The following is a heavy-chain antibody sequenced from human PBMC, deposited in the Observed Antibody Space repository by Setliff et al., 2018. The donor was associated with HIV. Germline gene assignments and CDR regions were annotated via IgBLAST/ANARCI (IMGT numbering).Heavy chain of an antibody. J-gene: IGHJ1*01. CDR3: ATDPGYSSTWYSESFQH. Sequence: ASVKVSCKISGYTLTELSIHWVRQAPGKGLGWMADFDPEDGETFYAQKFQGRLTMTEDTSTDTAYMELSSLRSDDTAMYYCATDPGYSSTWYSESFQHWGQGTVVTVSS. V-gene: IGHV1-24*01. CDR1: GYTLTELS. D-gene: IGHD6-13*01. CDR2: FDPEDGET.